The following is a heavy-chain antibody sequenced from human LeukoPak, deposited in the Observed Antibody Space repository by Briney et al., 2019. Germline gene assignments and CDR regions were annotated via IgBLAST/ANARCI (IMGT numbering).Heavy chain of an antibody. V-gene: IGHV3-23*01. CDR2: ISTSGGAT. Sequence: PGGSLRLSCAASGFTFTDPAMTWVRQAPGKGLEWVSAISTSGGATIYTDSVKDRFTISRDNSKNTLYLQMNSLRAEDTAIYYCAKGGNYAPLDYWGQGTLVTVSS. D-gene: IGHD1-7*01. J-gene: IGHJ4*02. CDR3: AKGGNYAPLDY. CDR1: GFTFTDPA.